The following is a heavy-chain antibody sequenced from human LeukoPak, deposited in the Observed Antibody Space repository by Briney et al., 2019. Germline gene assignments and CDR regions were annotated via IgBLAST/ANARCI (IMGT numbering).Heavy chain of an antibody. V-gene: IGHV1-2*02. CDR1: GYTFTRYY. CDR2: INPNSGGT. J-gene: IGHJ4*02. CDR3: ARAWLRLNPYFDY. Sequence: ASVKVSCKASGYTFTRYYMHWVRQAPGQGLEWTGWINPNSGGTNYAQKVQGRVTMTRDTSISTSYMELSRLTSDDPAVYYCARAWLRLNPYFDYWGQGTLVTVSS. D-gene: IGHD5-12*01.